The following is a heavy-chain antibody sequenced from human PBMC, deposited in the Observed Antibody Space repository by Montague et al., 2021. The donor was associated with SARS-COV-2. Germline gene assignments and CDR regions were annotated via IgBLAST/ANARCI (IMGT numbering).Heavy chain of an antibody. CDR1: GFTFSSYA. J-gene: IGHJ4*02. D-gene: IGHD3-16*02. CDR3: ASYNYDYVWGRYRYVY. V-gene: IGHV3-30*04. Sequence: PLRLSCAASGFTFSSYAMHWVRQAPGKGLEWVAVISYDGRNKYYADSVKGRFTISRDNSKNTLFLQMNSLRAEDTAVYYCASYNYDYVWGRYRYVYWGQGTLVTVSS. CDR2: ISYDGRNK.